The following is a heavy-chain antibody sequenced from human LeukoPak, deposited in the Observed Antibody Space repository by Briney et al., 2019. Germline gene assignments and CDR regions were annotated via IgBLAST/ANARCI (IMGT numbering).Heavy chain of an antibody. J-gene: IGHJ5*02. V-gene: IGHV3-23*01. CDR3: AKDGAQYSSGPKCGP. D-gene: IGHD6-19*01. Sequence: GGSLRLSCAASGLHFSGTAMSWVRQAPGKGLEWVSAISHDGMNAYYADSVKGRFTISRDNSKKTVSLEMSSLTAADTGVYYCAKDGAQYSSGPKCGPRGQGALVTVS. CDR1: GLHFSGTA. CDR2: ISHDGMNA.